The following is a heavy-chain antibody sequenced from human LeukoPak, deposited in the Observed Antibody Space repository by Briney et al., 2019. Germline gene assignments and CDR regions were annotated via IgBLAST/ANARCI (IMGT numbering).Heavy chain of an antibody. CDR2: ISGSHSTI. CDR3: ARARTFSYGSGPGY. CDR1: SISSYY. Sequence: SISSYYWGWILQPPAKGLEWVSYISGSHSTICYADSVKRRLTISGDNPKKAVYLQMNILISYDTALYYCARARTFSYGSGPGYWGQGTLVTVYS. J-gene: IGHJ4*02. V-gene: IGHV3-11*01. D-gene: IGHD3-10*01.